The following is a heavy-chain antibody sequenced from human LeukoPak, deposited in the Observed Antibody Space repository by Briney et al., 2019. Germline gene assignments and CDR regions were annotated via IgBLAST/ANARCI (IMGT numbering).Heavy chain of an antibody. J-gene: IGHJ4*02. CDR3: VNDHGAFDY. Sequence: GGSLRLSCTASGFTFSTYNMNWVRQAPGKGLEWVSVMYSGGSTYYADSVKGRVAISRDNSKNTLYLQMSRLRPEDTAVYYCVNDHGAFDYWGQGTLVTVSS. CDR2: MYSGGST. V-gene: IGHV3-66*01. D-gene: IGHD1-1*01. CDR1: GFTFSTYN.